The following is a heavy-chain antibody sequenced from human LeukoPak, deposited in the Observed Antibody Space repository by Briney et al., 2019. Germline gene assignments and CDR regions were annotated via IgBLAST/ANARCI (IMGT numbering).Heavy chain of an antibody. Sequence: TSSETLSLTCTVSGGSISSYYWSWIRQPPGKGLEWIGYIYYSGSTNYNPSLKSRVTISVDTSKNQFSLKLSSVTAADTAVYYCARAQSTSVPYYMDVWGKGTTVTVSS. J-gene: IGHJ6*03. D-gene: IGHD2-2*01. CDR2: IYYSGST. CDR1: GGSISSYY. V-gene: IGHV4-59*01. CDR3: ARAQSTSVPYYMDV.